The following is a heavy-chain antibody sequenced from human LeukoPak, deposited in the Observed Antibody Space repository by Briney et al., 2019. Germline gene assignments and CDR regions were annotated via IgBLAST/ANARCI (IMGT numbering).Heavy chain of an antibody. Sequence: SETLSLTCSVSGGSISGYCWNWIRQPPGKGLEWFGSISYSRNTSKNPSLECRVTISVDTSKNQFSLELSSVTAADTAVYYCARDANQKVAARSPYYYYMDVWGKGTTVAISS. CDR2: ISYSRNT. D-gene: IGHD2-15*01. J-gene: IGHJ6*03. V-gene: IGHV4-59*12. CDR3: ARDANQKVAARSPYYYYMDV. CDR1: GGSISGYC.